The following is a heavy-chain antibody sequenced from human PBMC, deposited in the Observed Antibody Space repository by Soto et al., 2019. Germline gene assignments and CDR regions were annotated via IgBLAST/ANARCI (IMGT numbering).Heavy chain of an antibody. CDR3: SRLVGPTSSDNWFDP. Sequence: QVKLVQSGAAVKKPGASVKVSCETSGYTFFSYGIPWLRQAPGQGLEWMGWVSGYNGHTNYAQKSQGRVTRTSDISTTTAYMELRNLRSDDTAVYYCSRLVGPTSSDNWFDPWGQGTLVTVSS. V-gene: IGHV1-18*01. D-gene: IGHD1-26*01. CDR2: VSGYNGHT. J-gene: IGHJ5*02. CDR1: GYTFFSYG.